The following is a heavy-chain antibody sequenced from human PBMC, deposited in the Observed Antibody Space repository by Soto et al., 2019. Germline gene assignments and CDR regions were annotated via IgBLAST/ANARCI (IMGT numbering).Heavy chain of an antibody. Sequence: PGESLKISCAASGFTFSSYAMSWVRQAPGKGLEWVSAISGSGGSTYYADSVKGRFTISRDNSKNTLYLQMNSLRAEDTAVYYCAKDLSPYYDFWSGPSNYYYYYGMDVWGQGTTVTVSS. D-gene: IGHD3-3*01. CDR3: AKDLSPYYDFWSGPSNYYYYYGMDV. CDR1: GFTFSSYA. V-gene: IGHV3-23*01. J-gene: IGHJ6*02. CDR2: ISGSGGST.